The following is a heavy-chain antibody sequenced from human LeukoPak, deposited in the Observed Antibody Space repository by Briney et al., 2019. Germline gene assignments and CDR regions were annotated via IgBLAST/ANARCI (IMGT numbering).Heavy chain of an antibody. V-gene: IGHV1-18*01. CDR1: GYTFTSYG. D-gene: IGHD1-26*01. CDR3: ARAYSGSYYYY. CDR2: ISAYNGNT. J-gene: IGHJ4*02. Sequence: GASVKVSCKASGYTFTSYGIGWVRQAPGQGLEWMGWISAYNGNTDYAQKFQGRVTMTTDTSTSTAYMEVRSLRSDDTAVYYCARAYSGSYYYYWGQGTLVTVSS.